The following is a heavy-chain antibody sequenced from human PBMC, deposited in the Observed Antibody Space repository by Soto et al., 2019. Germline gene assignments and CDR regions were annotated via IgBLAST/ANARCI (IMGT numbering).Heavy chain of an antibody. J-gene: IGHJ6*02. CDR2: ISSYNGDT. Sequence: QVQLVQSGAEVKKPGASVKVSCKASGYTFTRSGISWVRQAPGQGPEGMGWISSYNGDTNYAQTFQGRVTMTTDTSTSTAYMELRSLRSDDTAVYYCAREGVAPYYYYGMDVWGQGTPVTFSS. D-gene: IGHD5-12*01. CDR3: AREGVAPYYYYGMDV. V-gene: IGHV1-18*01. CDR1: GYTFTRSG.